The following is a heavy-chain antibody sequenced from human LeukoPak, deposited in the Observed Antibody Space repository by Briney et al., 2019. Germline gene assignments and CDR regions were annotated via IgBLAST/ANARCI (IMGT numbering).Heavy chain of an antibody. Sequence: ASVKVSCKASGYTFISYGISWVRQAPGQGLEWMGWISAYNGNTNYAQKLQGRVTMTTDTSTSTAYMELSSLRSAATAVYYCARDLRQQPGYFQHWGQGTLVTVSS. J-gene: IGHJ1*01. V-gene: IGHV1-18*01. CDR2: ISAYNGNT. CDR1: GYTFISYG. CDR3: ARDLRQQPGYFQH. D-gene: IGHD6-13*01.